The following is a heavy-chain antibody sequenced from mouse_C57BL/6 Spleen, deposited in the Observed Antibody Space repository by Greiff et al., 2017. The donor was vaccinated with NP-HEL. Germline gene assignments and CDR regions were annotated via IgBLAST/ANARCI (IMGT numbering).Heavy chain of an antibody. CDR2: IDPENGDT. J-gene: IGHJ4*01. Sequence: VQLQQSGAELVRPGASVKLSCTASGFNIKDDYMHWVKQRPEQGLEWIGWIDPENGDTEYASKFQGKATITADTSSNTAYLQLSSLTSEDTAVYYCTRLRPTREAMDYWGQGTSVTVSS. CDR3: TRLRPTREAMDY. V-gene: IGHV14-4*01. D-gene: IGHD1-2*01. CDR1: GFNIKDDY.